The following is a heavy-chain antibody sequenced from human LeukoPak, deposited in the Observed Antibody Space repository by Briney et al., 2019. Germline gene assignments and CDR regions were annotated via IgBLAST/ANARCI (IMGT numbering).Heavy chain of an antibody. J-gene: IGHJ4*02. V-gene: IGHV3-48*02. Sequence: GGSLRLSCAASGFTFSSYSMNWVRQAPGKGLEWVSYISSSSSTIYYADSVKGLFTISRDNAKNSLYLQMNSLRDEDTAVYYCARGGDYYYGSGSYYTIDYWGQGTLVTVSS. D-gene: IGHD3-10*01. CDR1: GFTFSSYS. CDR3: ARGGDYYYGSGSYYTIDY. CDR2: ISSSSSTI.